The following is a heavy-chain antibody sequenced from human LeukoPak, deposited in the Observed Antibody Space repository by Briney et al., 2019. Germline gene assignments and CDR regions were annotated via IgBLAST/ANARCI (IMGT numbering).Heavy chain of an antibody. CDR1: GYTFTGYY. J-gene: IGHJ6*02. D-gene: IGHD4-23*01. Sequence: ASVKVSCKASGYTFTGYYMHWVRQAPGQGLEWMGWINPNSGGTNYAQKFRGRVTMTRDTSISTAYMELSRLRSDDTAVYYCARVSLGTTVVTPESSYYYYGMDVWGQGTTVTVSS. CDR2: INPNSGGT. V-gene: IGHV1-2*02. CDR3: ARVSLGTTVVTPESSYYYYGMDV.